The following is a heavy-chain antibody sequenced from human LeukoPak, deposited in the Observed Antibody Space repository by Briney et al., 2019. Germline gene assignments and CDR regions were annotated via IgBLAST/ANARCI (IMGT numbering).Heavy chain of an antibody. CDR3: ARVVEQQLVFPRYYYYYYMDV. J-gene: IGHJ6*03. V-gene: IGHV3-7*01. D-gene: IGHD6-13*01. CDR2: IKQDGSEK. Sequence: PGGSLRLSCAASGFTFSSYWMSWVRQAPGKGLEWVANIKQDGSEKYYVDSVKGRFTTSRDNAKNSLYLQMNSLRAGDTAVYYCARVVEQQLVFPRYYYYYYMDVWGKGTTVTVSS. CDR1: GFTFSSYW.